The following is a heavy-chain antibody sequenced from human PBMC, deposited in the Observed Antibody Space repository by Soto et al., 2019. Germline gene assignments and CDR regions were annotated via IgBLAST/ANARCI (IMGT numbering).Heavy chain of an antibody. D-gene: IGHD5-18*01. CDR1: GYTFTSYD. Sequence: ASVKVSCKASGYTFTSYDINWVRQATGQGLEWMGWMNPNSGNTGYAQKFQGRVTMTRNTSISTAYMELSSLRSEDTAVYYCARGWPSAMAHDYWGQGTLVTVSS. V-gene: IGHV1-8*01. J-gene: IGHJ4*02. CDR2: MNPNSGNT. CDR3: ARGWPSAMAHDY.